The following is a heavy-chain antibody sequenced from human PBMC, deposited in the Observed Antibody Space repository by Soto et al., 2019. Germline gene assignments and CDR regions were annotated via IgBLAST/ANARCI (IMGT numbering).Heavy chain of an antibody. V-gene: IGHV4-30-4*01. CDR3: ARGVGDYGPASTEFVY. CDR1: GGSISSGDYY. D-gene: IGHD4-17*01. Sequence: QVQLQKSGPGLVKPSQTLSLTCTVSGGSISSGDYYWSWIRQPPGKGLEWIGYIYYSGSTYYNPSLKSRVTISVDTSKNQFSLKLSSVTAADTAVYYCARGVGDYGPASTEFVYWGQGTLVTVSS. CDR2: IYYSGST. J-gene: IGHJ4*02.